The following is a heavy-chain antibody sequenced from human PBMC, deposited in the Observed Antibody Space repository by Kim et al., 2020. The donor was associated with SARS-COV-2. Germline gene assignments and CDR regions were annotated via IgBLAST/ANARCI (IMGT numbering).Heavy chain of an antibody. CDR3: ARDRGGKLYSSGFEDWLDP. D-gene: IGHD6-25*01. CDR2: IWYDGSNT. J-gene: IGHJ5*02. V-gene: IGHV3-33*01. CDR1: RFIFSSYG. Sequence: GGSLRLSCVASRFIFSSYGMHWVRQAPGKGLEWVAVIWYDGSNTYYADSVKGRFTISRDNSKDTLYLQMNSLRVEDTAVYYCARDRGGKLYSSGFEDWLDPWGRGTLVTVSS.